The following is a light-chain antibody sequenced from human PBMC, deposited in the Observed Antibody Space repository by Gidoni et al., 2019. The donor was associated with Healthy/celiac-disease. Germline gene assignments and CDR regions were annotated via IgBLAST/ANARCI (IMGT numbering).Light chain of an antibody. CDR2: DNN. V-gene: IGLV1-51*01. CDR1: SSNIGNNY. CDR3: GTWDSSLSAVV. J-gene: IGLJ2*01. Sequence: QPVLTQPPSVSAAPGQKVTISCSGSSSNIGNNYVSWYQQLPGTAPKLLIYDNNKRPSGIPDRFSGSKSGTSATLGITGLQIGDEADYYCGTWDSSLSAVVFGGGTKLTVL.